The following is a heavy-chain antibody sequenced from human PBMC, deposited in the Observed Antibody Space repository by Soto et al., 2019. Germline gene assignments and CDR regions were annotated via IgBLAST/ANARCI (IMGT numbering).Heavy chain of an antibody. CDR2: IYYSGST. Sequence: PSETLSLACTVSGGSISSGDYYWSWLRQPPGKGLEWIGYIYYSGSTYYNPSLKSRVTISVDTSKNQFSLKLSSVTAADTAVYNWAREAPMAAGLDSWGQGTLVTVSS. J-gene: IGHJ4*02. D-gene: IGHD6-13*01. CDR3: AREAPMAAGLDS. CDR1: GGSISSGDYY. V-gene: IGHV4-30-4*01.